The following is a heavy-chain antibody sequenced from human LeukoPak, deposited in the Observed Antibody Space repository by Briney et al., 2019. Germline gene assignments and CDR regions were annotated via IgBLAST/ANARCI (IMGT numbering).Heavy chain of an antibody. Sequence: SQTLSLTCSVSGGSISSASYYWTWIRQHPGKGLEWIGYIYYSGSTYYNPSLKSRVTISVDTSKNQFSLKLSSVTAADTAVYYCAGAVDGDYARYDYWGQGTLVTVSS. V-gene: IGHV4-30-4*08. J-gene: IGHJ4*02. CDR3: AGAVDGDYARYDY. CDR1: GGSISSASYY. D-gene: IGHD4-17*01. CDR2: IYYSGST.